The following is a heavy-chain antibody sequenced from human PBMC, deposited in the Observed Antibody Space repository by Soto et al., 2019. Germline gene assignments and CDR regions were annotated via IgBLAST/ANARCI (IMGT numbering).Heavy chain of an antibody. Sequence: SETLSLTCTVSGSSISNFYWSWIRQPPGKGLDWIGYISYSGSTNHNPSLKSRVAMSLDTSKNQFSLKLSSVTAADTAFYYCARGHRIAANDRWFDPWGQGILVTVSS. CDR3: ARGHRIAANDRWFDP. CDR2: ISYSGST. CDR1: GSSISNFY. V-gene: IGHV4-59*01. D-gene: IGHD6-13*01. J-gene: IGHJ5*02.